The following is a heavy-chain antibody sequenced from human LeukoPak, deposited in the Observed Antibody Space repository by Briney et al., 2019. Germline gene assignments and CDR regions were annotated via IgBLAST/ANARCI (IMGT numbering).Heavy chain of an antibody. V-gene: IGHV3-30*18. CDR2: IWYGGSNK. CDR3: AKDVGLGYFDY. J-gene: IGHJ4*02. CDR1: GFTFSSYG. D-gene: IGHD3/OR15-3a*01. Sequence: GRSLRLSCAASGFTFSSYGMHWVRQAPGKGLEWVAVIWYGGSNKYYADSVKGRFTISRDNSKNTLYLQMNSLRAEDTAVYYCAKDVGLGYFDYWGQGTLVTVSS.